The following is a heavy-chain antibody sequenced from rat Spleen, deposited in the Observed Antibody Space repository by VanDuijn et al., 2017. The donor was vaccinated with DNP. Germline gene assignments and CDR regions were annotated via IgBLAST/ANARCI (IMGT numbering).Heavy chain of an antibody. J-gene: IGHJ1*01. CDR1: GFTFRDYY. V-gene: IGHV5-22*01. Sequence: EVQLVESGGGLVQTGRSLKLSCAASGFTFRDYYMAWVRQAPTKGLEWVAYISYDGGSTYYGDSVKGRFTISRDNAKSTLYLQMNSLRSEDMATYYCVRPDYYFGSYPFFWGPGTMVTVSS. CDR2: ISYDGGST. D-gene: IGHD1-12*02. CDR3: VRPDYYFGSYPFF.